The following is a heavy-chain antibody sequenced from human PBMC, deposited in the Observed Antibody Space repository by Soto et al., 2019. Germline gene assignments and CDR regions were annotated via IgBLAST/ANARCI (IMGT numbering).Heavy chain of an antibody. CDR2: IKQDGSEK. CDR3: ARDLEQQLVLDY. J-gene: IGHJ4*02. CDR1: GSTFVSYW. D-gene: IGHD6-13*01. Sequence: PGGSLRLSCAASGSTFVSYWIIWFRQAPGKGREWVANIKQDGSEKYYVDSVKGRFTISRDNAKNSLYLQMNSLRAEDTAVYYCARDLEQQLVLDYWGQGTLVTVSS. V-gene: IGHV3-7*01.